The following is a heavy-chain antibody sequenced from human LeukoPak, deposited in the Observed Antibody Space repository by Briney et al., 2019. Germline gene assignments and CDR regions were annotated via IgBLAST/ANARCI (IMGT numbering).Heavy chain of an antibody. V-gene: IGHV3-49*04. J-gene: IGHJ4*02. D-gene: IGHD6-13*01. Sequence: GGSLRLSCAASGFTFNIAWMSWVRQAPGKGLEWVGFIRSKAYGGTTEYAASVEGRFTISRDDSKSIVYLQMNSPKTEDTAVYYCSRDSSWSFDYWGQGTLVTVSS. CDR3: SRDSSWSFDY. CDR1: GFTFNIAW. CDR2: IRSKAYGGTT.